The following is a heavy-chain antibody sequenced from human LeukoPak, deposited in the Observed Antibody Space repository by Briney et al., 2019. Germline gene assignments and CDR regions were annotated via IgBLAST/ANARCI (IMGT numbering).Heavy chain of an antibody. CDR3: ARNNAMDV. CDR2: VNRDGSET. Sequence: GGSLRLSCAASGFALSSHWMTWVRQVPGRGPEWVTNVNRDGSETYYLDSVKGRFTISKDNAKNSLYLQMNSLRAEDTALYHCARNNAMDVWGQGTTVIVSS. J-gene: IGHJ6*02. D-gene: IGHD2-8*01. CDR1: GFALSSHW. V-gene: IGHV3-7*03.